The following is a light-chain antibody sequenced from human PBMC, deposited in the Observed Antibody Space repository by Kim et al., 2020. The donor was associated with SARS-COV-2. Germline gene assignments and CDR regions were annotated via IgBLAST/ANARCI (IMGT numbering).Light chain of an antibody. CDR2: DND. J-gene: IGLJ3*02. V-gene: IGLV1-51*01. CDR1: RSNIGNNP. CDR3: ATWDSSLSVGV. Sequence: QSVLTQPPSVSAAPGHKVTISCSGSRSNIGNNPVSWYQQFPGTAPRLITYDNDKRPSGIPDRFSSSKSGTSATLGITGLRTGDEADYYYATWDSSLSVGVFGGGTQLTVL.